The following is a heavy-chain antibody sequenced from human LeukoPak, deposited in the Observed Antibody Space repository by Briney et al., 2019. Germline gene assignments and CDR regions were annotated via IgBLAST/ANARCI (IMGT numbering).Heavy chain of an antibody. V-gene: IGHV3-66*01. D-gene: IGHD2-15*01. CDR2: IYSGGST. CDR3: ATARGVFDI. J-gene: IGHJ3*02. Sequence: GGSLRLSCAASGSTVSSSYMTWVRQAPGKGLEWVSVIYSGGSTYYTDSVKGRFTISRDNSKNTLYLQMNNLRAEDTAVYYCATARGVFDIWGQGTMVTFSS. CDR1: GSTVSSSY.